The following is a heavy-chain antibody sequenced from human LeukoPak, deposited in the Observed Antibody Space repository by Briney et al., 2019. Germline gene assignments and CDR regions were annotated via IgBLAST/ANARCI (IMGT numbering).Heavy chain of an antibody. Sequence: EPLSVTLTVSCVSLSSYYYGWVRQRPGTGPELIGSIYYRERSYYNPSLKRGVTISIDTSKNQLALKLSSVTDADTAVYYCARSPPGYDYVWGTPFDYWGQGTLVTVPS. D-gene: IGHD3-16*01. CDR1: CVSLSSYY. CDR2: IYYRERS. V-gene: IGHV4-39*01. J-gene: IGHJ4*02. CDR3: ARSPPGYDYVWGTPFDY.